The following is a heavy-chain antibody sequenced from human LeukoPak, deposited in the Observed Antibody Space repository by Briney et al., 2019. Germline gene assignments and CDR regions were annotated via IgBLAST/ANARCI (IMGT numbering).Heavy chain of an antibody. D-gene: IGHD6-6*01. CDR1: GGSISSYY. Sequence: PSETLSLTCTVSGGSISSYYWSWIRQPAGKGLEWIGRIYTSGSTNYNPSLKGRVTMSVDTSKNQFSLKLSSVTAADTAVYYCAREAAARPLSYYYYMDVWGKGTTVTVPS. CDR2: IYTSGST. CDR3: AREAAARPLSYYYYMDV. J-gene: IGHJ6*03. V-gene: IGHV4-4*07.